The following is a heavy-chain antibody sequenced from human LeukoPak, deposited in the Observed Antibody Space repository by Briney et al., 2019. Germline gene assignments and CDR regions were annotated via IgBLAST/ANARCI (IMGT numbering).Heavy chain of an antibody. V-gene: IGHV4-4*07. CDR2: ISITGST. CDR1: RDSISSYY. J-gene: IGHJ4*02. CDR3: ARVGEGTNFDY. Sequence: SETLSLTCTVSRDSISSYYWTWIRQPVGMGLEWIGRISITGSTNYNPSLKSRVTMSLDTSKNQFSLKLSSVTAADTAVYYCARVGEGTNFDYWGQGTLVTVSS.